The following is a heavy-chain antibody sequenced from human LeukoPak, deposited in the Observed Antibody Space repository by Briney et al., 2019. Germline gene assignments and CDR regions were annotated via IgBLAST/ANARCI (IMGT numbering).Heavy chain of an antibody. CDR1: GFTFSSYA. D-gene: IGHD5-24*01. J-gene: IGHJ3*02. CDR3: ARGGGYNNDAFDI. V-gene: IGHV3-30*04. CDR2: ISYDGSNK. Sequence: GRSLRLSCAASGFTFSSYAMHWVRQAPGKGLEWVAVISYDGSNKYYADSVKGRFTISRDNAKNSLYLQMNSLRAEDTAVYYCARGGGYNNDAFDIWGQGTMVTVSS.